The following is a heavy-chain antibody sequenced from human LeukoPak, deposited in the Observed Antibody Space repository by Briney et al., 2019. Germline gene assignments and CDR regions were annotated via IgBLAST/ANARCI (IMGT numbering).Heavy chain of an antibody. CDR2: IYYSGST. CDR3: ARLDGYNEFDY. V-gene: IGHV4-39*01. Sequence: PSETLSLTCTVSGGSISSSSYYWGWIRQPPGKGLEWIGSIYYSGSTYYNPSLKSRVTISVDTSKNQFSLKLSSVTAADTAVYYCARLDGYNEFDYWGQGTLVTVSS. J-gene: IGHJ4*02. CDR1: GGSISSSSYY. D-gene: IGHD5-24*01.